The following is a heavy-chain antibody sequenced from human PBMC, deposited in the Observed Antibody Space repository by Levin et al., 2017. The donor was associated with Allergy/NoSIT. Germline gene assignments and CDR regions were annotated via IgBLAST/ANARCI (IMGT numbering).Heavy chain of an antibody. J-gene: IGHJ2*01. CDR2: IYHSGST. V-gene: IGHV4-30-2*01. CDR1: GGSIASDDYS. CDR3: ARGGHCSSSPCSPGWFFDL. D-gene: IGHD2-15*01. Sequence: SQTLSLTCTVSGGSIASDDYSLTWIRQPPGKGLEWIGYIYHSGSTYYNPSLKSRVTISADRSKNQFSLKLYSVTAAHTAVYYCARGGHCSSSPCSPGWFFDLWGRGTPVTVSS.